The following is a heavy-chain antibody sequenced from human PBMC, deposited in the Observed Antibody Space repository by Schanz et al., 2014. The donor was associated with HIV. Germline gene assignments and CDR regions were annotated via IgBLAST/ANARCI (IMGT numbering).Heavy chain of an antibody. J-gene: IGHJ4*02. Sequence: EVQLLESGGGLVQPGGSLRLSCAASGFTFNNYAMNWVRQAPGKGLEWVSIIHSGGSTYYADSVKGRFTISRDSSKNTLFLQMNSLRAEDTAVYYCARGLGYWGQGTLVTVSS. CDR1: GFTFNNYA. V-gene: IGHV3-66*01. CDR2: IHSGGST. CDR3: ARGLGY.